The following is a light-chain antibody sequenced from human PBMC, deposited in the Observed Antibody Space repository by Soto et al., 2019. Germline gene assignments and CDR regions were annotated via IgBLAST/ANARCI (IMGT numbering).Light chain of an antibody. V-gene: IGKV3-15*01. Sequence: ETVVTQSPATLSVSPGERATLSCRASQSVSSTLAWYQQKPGQAPRLLIYGASTRATGVPARFSGSGSGTEFTLIISSLQSEDFAVYYCQQYNNWPETFGQGTKVDIK. CDR2: GAS. CDR1: QSVSST. J-gene: IGKJ1*01. CDR3: QQYNNWPET.